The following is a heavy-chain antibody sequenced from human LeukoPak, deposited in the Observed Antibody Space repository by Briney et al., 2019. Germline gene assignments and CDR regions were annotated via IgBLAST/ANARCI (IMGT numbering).Heavy chain of an antibody. J-gene: IGHJ4*02. CDR2: ISWNSGGI. V-gene: IGHV3-9*01. CDR1: GFTFDDYA. CDR3: AKGKKMTVAGLFDY. Sequence: PGGSLRLSCAASGFTFDDYAMHWVRQAPGKGLEWVSGISWNSGGIGYADSVKGRFTISRDNAKNSLYLQMSSLRADDTALYYCAKGKKMTVAGLFDYWGQGTLVTVSS. D-gene: IGHD6-19*01.